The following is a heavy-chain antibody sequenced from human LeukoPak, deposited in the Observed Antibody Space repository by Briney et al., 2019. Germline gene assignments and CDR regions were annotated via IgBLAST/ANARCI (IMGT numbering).Heavy chain of an antibody. Sequence: SGGSLRLSCAASGFTFSSYAMSWVRQAPGKGLEWVSAISGSGGSTYYADSVKGRFTISRDNSKNTLYLQMNSLRAEDTAVYYCAKVGYSSSWYGYYFDYWGQGTLVTVSS. J-gene: IGHJ4*02. CDR2: ISGSGGST. V-gene: IGHV3-23*01. CDR1: GFTFSSYA. D-gene: IGHD6-13*01. CDR3: AKVGYSSSWYGYYFDY.